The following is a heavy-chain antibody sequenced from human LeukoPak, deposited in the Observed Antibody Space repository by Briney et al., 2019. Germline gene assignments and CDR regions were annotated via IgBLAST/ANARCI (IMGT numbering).Heavy chain of an antibody. J-gene: IGHJ4*02. D-gene: IGHD1-26*01. V-gene: IGHV1-46*01. Sequence: ASVKVSCKAFGYTFASYYLHWVRQAPGQGLEWMGIINPSGGSTTYAQKFQGRLTVTRDTSTSTVYMELSSLRSEDTAVYYCARDSTPTYYSGTYYFEYWGQGTLVTVSS. CDR2: INPSGGST. CDR1: GYTFASYY. CDR3: ARDSTPTYYSGTYYFEY.